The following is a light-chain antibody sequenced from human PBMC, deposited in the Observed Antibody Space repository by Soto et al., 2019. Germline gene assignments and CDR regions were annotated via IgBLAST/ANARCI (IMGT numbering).Light chain of an antibody. J-gene: IGKJ4*01. CDR1: QSVRND. Sequence: EIVLTQSPATLSLSPGERATLSCRASQSVRNDLVWYHQKPGQPPRVLIYSASNRATGIPARFSGSGSGTDFTLTISSLEPEDFAVYYCQQRTNWPPTFGGGTKVEMK. V-gene: IGKV3-11*01. CDR3: QQRTNWPPT. CDR2: SAS.